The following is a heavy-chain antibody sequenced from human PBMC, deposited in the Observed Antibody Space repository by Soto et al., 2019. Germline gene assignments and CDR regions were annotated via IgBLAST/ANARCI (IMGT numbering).Heavy chain of an antibody. J-gene: IGHJ6*02. CDR2: ISGSGGST. D-gene: IGHD3-16*01. V-gene: IGHV3-23*01. CDR1: GFTFSNYA. CDR3: APRWGDLDV. Sequence: EVQLLESGGGLVQPGGSLRLSCAASGFTFSNYAMSWFGQAPGKGLEWVSAISGSGGSTYYADSVKGRFTVSRDNSKNTLYLEMNSLRAEDTAVYYCAPRWGDLDVWGQGTTVTVSS.